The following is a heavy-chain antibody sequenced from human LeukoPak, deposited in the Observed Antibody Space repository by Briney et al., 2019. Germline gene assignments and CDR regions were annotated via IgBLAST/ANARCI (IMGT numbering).Heavy chain of an antibody. V-gene: IGHV3-66*01. CDR2: IYSGGST. J-gene: IGHJ4*02. D-gene: IGHD3-16*01. CDR1: GFTFSSNS. CDR3: ARAARMGRFDY. Sequence: GGSLSLSCAASGFTFSSNSMSWVRQAPGKGLEWVSVIYSGGSTYYADSVKGRFTISRDNSKNTLYLQMNSLRAEDTAVYYCARAARMGRFDYWGQGTLVTVSS.